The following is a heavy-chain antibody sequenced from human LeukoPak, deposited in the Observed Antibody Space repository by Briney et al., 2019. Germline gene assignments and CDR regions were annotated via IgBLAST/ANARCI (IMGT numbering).Heavy chain of an antibody. CDR1: GFTVSSNY. D-gene: IGHD3-22*01. CDR2: IYSGGST. CDR3: ARVGYYDSSGYFDY. J-gene: IGHJ4*02. Sequence: PGGSLRLSCAASGFTVSSNYMSWVRQAPGKGLEWVSVIYSGGSTYYADSVKGRFTISRDNSKNTLYLQMNSLRAEDTAVYYCARVGYYDSSGYFDYWGQGTLVTVSS. V-gene: IGHV3-66*01.